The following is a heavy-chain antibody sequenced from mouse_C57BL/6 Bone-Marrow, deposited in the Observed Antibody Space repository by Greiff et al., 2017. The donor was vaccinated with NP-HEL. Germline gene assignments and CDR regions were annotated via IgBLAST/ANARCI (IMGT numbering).Heavy chain of an antibody. CDR3: GSHSSGYSWFAY. CDR2: IRSKSNNYAT. V-gene: IGHV10-1*01. CDR1: GFSFNTYA. D-gene: IGHD3-2*02. J-gene: IGHJ3*01. Sequence: EVQLVESGGGLVQPKGSLKLSCAASGFSFNTYAMNWVRQAPGKGLEWVARIRSKSNNYATYYADSVKDRFTISRDDSESMLYLQMNNLKTEDTAMYYCGSHSSGYSWFAYWGKGTLVTVSA.